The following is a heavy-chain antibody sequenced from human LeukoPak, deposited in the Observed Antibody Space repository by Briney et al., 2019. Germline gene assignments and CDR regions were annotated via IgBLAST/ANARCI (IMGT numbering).Heavy chain of an antibody. Sequence: PSETLSLTCTVSGGSISIYYWRWIRQPAGKGLECIGRIYTSGSTNYNPSLKSRVTMSVDTSKNHFSLKLSSLTAADTDVYYCARGTLGGYDYFDYWGQGTLVTVSP. CDR1: GGSISIYY. J-gene: IGHJ4*02. CDR3: ARGTLGGYDYFDY. D-gene: IGHD5-12*01. V-gene: IGHV4-4*07. CDR2: IYTSGST.